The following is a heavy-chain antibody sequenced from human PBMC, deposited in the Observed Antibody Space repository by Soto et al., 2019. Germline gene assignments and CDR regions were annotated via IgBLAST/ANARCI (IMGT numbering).Heavy chain of an antibody. V-gene: IGHV4-34*01. CDR2: INHSGST. CDR3: ARAFGSGANWFDS. Sequence: QVRLQQWGAGLWRPSETLSLTCAVYVGSFSGYYWTWIRQPPGKSLEWIGEINHSGSTNYNPSLKRRVTISVDTSKNQFSLKLTSLTAADTAVCYCARAFGSGANWFDSWGQGTLVTVSS. D-gene: IGHD6-19*01. CDR1: VGSFSGYY. J-gene: IGHJ5*01.